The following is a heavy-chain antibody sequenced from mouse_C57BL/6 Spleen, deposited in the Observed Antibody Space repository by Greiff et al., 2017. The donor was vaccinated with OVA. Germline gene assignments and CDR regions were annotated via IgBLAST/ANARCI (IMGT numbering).Heavy chain of an antibody. V-gene: IGHV1-76*01. CDR3: ARDGSREFDY. CDR2: IYPGSGNT. J-gene: IGHJ2*01. CDR1: GYTFTDYY. D-gene: IGHD1-1*01. Sequence: QVQLKQSGAELVRPGASVKLSCKASGYTFTDYYINWVKQRPGQGLEWIARIYPGSGNTYYNEKFKGKATLTAEKSSSTAYMQLSSLTSEDSAVYFCARDGSREFDYWGQGTTLTVSS.